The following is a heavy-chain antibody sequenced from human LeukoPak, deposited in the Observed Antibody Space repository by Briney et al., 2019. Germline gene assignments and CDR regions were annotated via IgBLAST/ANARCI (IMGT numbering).Heavy chain of an antibody. CDR1: GGSFSGYY. CDR2: INHSGST. V-gene: IGHV4-34*01. J-gene: IGHJ4*02. CDR3: ARGQRITMVRGVSRFDY. Sequence: PSETLSLTCAVYGGSFSGYYWSWLRQPPGKGLEWIGEINHSGSTNYNPSLKSRVTISVDTSKNQFSLKLSSVTAADTAVYYCARGQRITMVRGVSRFDYWGQGTLVTVSS. D-gene: IGHD3-10*01.